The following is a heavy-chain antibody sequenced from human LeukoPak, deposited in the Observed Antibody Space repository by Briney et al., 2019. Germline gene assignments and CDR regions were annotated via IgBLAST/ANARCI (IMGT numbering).Heavy chain of an antibody. V-gene: IGHV1-2*02. CDR1: GYSFTGYY. D-gene: IGHD5-24*01. J-gene: IGHJ4*02. CDR3: ARGEEMATNTGIDY. CDR2: INPNSGGT. Sequence: ASVKVSCKASGYSFTGYYMLWVRQAPGQGLEWMGWINPNSGGTNYAQKFQGRVTMTRDTSISTAYMELSRLRSDDTAVYYCARGEEMATNTGIDYWGQGTLVTVSS.